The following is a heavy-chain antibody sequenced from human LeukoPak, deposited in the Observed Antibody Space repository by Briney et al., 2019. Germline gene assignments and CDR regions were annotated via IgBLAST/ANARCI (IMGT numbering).Heavy chain of an antibody. CDR2: FDTGFGT. V-gene: IGHV3-23*01. Sequence: GESLRLSCAASGFTFSTASLHWVRQAPGMGLEWVSAFDTGFGTYYPDSLKGRFTISRDNSKNTLFLQMNSLRAEDTAVYYCARSSGWWSLDYWGQGTLVTVSS. J-gene: IGHJ4*02. CDR3: ARSSGWWSLDY. D-gene: IGHD6-19*01. CDR1: GFTFSTAS.